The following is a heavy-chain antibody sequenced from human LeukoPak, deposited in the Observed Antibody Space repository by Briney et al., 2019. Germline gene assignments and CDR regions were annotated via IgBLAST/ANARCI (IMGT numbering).Heavy chain of an antibody. CDR2: ICTSGST. CDR1: GGSISSYY. CDR3: ARGSYDSSGKSIYYYYYGMDV. D-gene: IGHD3-22*01. V-gene: IGHV4-4*07. J-gene: IGHJ6*02. Sequence: PSETLSLTCTVSGGSISSYYWSWIRQPAGKGLEWIGRICTSGSTNYNPSLKSRVAMTVDTYKNQFSLKLSSVTAADTAVYYCARGSYDSSGKSIYYYYYGMDVWGQGTNVTISS.